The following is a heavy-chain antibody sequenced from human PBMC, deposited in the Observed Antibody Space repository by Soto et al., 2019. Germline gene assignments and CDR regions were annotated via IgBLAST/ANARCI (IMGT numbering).Heavy chain of an antibody. CDR2: INSDGSVS. Sequence: EVQLVESGGGLVQPGGSLRFSCAASGFTFSNYWMYWVRQAPGKGLEWVSRINSDGSVSSYADSVKGRLTISRDNVKNTLYLQMDSLRAEDTALYYCARGDCVGGTCYSLAGSFYYYMDVWGKGTTVTVFS. CDR3: ARGDCVGGTCYSLAGSFYYYMDV. CDR1: GFTFSNYW. J-gene: IGHJ6*03. V-gene: IGHV3-74*02. D-gene: IGHD2-15*01.